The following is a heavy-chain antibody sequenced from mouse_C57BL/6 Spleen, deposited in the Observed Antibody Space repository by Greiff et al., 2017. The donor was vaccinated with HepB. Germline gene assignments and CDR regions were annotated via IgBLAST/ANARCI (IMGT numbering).Heavy chain of an antibody. CDR2: IDPSDSYT. CDR3: ARNWDRYWYFDV. J-gene: IGHJ1*03. V-gene: IGHV1-50*01. D-gene: IGHD4-1*01. CDR1: GYTFTSYW. Sequence: QVQLQQPGAELVKPGASVKLSCKASGYTFTSYWMQWVKQRPGQGLEWIGEIDPSDSYTNYNQKFKGKATLTVDTSSSTAYMQLSSLTSEDSAVYYCARNWDRYWYFDVWGTGTTVTVSS.